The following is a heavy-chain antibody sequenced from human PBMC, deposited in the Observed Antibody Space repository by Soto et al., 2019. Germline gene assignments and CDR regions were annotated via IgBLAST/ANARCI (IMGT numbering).Heavy chain of an antibody. J-gene: IGHJ5*02. CDR3: ARGPRRSITMIVVPPGWFDP. CDR1: GGTFSSYA. D-gene: IGHD3-22*01. V-gene: IGHV1-69*01. CDR2: IIPIFGTA. Sequence: VKVSCKASGGTFSSYAISWVRQAPGQGLEWMGGIIPIFGTANYAQKFQGRVTITADESTSTAYMELSSLRSEDTAVYYCARGPRRSITMIVVPPGWFDPWGQGTLVTVSS.